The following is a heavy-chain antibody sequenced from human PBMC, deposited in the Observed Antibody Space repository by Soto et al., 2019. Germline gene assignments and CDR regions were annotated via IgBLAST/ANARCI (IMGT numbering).Heavy chain of an antibody. D-gene: IGHD3-16*01. Sequence: PSETMSLTCTFSGCSISNFYWSWIRQPPGKGLEWIGYVYYTGSTSYNPSLKRRVTFSADSSRGQFSLRLNSVTAADTAVYYCARTVLGPDLLADSFVDYYYFMDVWVQGTTVTVSS. CDR3: ARTVLGPDLLADSFVDYYYFMDV. CDR2: VYYTGST. J-gene: IGHJ6*03. CDR1: GCSISNFY. V-gene: IGHV4-59*08.